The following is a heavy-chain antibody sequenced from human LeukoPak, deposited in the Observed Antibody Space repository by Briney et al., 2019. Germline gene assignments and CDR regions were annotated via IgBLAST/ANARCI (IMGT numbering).Heavy chain of an antibody. CDR3: ARDKAVGPTLLDY. Sequence: GGSLRLSCAASGFTSSSYGMSWVRQAPGKGLEWVANIKQDGSEIYYVDSVKGRFTISRDNAKNSLYLQMNSLRAEDTAVYYCARDKAVGPTLLDYWGQGTLVTVSS. V-gene: IGHV3-7*01. D-gene: IGHD1-26*01. J-gene: IGHJ4*02. CDR2: IKQDGSEI. CDR1: GFTSSSYG.